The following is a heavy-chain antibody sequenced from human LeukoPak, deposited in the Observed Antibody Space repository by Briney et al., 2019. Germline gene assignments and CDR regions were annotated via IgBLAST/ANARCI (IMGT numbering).Heavy chain of an antibody. V-gene: IGHV1-46*01. J-gene: IGHJ6*02. CDR1: GYTFTSYY. D-gene: IGHD2-2*01. CDR2: INPSGGST. CDR3: ARDIVVPAAIWFDGYYYYGMDV. Sequence: ASVKVSCKASGYTFTSYYMHWVRQAPGQGLEWMEIINPSGGSTSYAQKFQGRVTMTRDTSTSTVYMELSSLRSEDTAVYYCARDIVVPAAIWFDGYYYYGMDVWGQGTTVTVSS.